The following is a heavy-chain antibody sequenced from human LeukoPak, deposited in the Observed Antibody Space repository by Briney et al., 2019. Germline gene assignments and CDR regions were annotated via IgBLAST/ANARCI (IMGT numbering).Heavy chain of an antibody. D-gene: IGHD3-10*01. CDR2: IKQDGSEK. J-gene: IGHJ4*02. CDR3: ARDYPTDMVRGVTDY. V-gene: IGHV3-7*01. Sequence: GGSLRLSCAASGFTFSNAWMSWVRQAPGKGLEWVANIKQDGSEKYYVDSVKGRFTISRDNAKNSLYLQMNSLRAEDTAVYYCARDYPTDMVRGVTDYWGQGTLVTVSS. CDR1: GFTFSNAW.